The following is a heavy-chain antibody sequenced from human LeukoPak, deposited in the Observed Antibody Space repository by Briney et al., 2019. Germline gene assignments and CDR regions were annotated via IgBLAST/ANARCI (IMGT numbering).Heavy chain of an antibody. CDR1: GGSLSSYY. D-gene: IGHD6-13*01. CDR3: ARGGSPGYFDY. V-gene: IGHV4-59*01. CDR2: IYYSGST. Sequence: SETLSLTCTVSGGSLSSYYWSWIRQPPGKGLEWIGYIYYSGSTNYNPSLKSRVTISVDTSKNQFSLKLSSVTAADTAVYYCARGGSPGYFDYWGQGALVTVSS. J-gene: IGHJ4*02.